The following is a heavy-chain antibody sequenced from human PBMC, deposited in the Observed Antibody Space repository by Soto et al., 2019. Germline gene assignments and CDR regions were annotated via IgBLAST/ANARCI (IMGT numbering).Heavy chain of an antibody. J-gene: IGHJ4*02. V-gene: IGHV3-23*01. CDR3: AKRLPFYFDY. CDR2: ISGGGAST. Sequence: RLCCVISRFKINTYGMSSVRQAPGKGLEWVSSISGGGASTYYADSVKGRFTISRDNSKKTLYLQMDSLRAEDTAVYYCAKRLPFYFDYWGQGTMVTLSS. CDR1: RFKINTYG. D-gene: IGHD4-17*01.